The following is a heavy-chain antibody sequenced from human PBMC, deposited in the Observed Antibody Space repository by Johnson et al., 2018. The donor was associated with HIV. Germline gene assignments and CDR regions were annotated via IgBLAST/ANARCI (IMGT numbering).Heavy chain of an antibody. Sequence: QVQLVESGGGVVQPGGSLRLSCAASGFTFSSYGMHWVRQAPGKGLEWVAFIRYDGRKKYYVHSANGRFTISRDNSKNTLYLPMNSRRSEDTAVYYCAKDWDRSGWYQESAFDIWGQGTMVTVSS. CDR1: GFTFSSYG. D-gene: IGHD6-19*01. CDR3: AKDWDRSGWYQESAFDI. CDR2: IRYDGRKK. V-gene: IGHV3-30*02. J-gene: IGHJ3*02.